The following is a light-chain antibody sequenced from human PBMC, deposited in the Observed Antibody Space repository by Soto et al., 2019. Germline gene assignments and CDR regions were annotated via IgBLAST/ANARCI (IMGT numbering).Light chain of an antibody. Sequence: QSLLTQPASVSGSPGQSITISCTGTSSTVGGFNVVSWYQQHPGKAPKVIIYEGIKRPSGVSNRFPGSNSGSTASLTISGLQAEDEADYYCCSYVGATTYVFGTGTKVTVL. V-gene: IGLV2-23*01. CDR1: SSTVGGFNV. CDR3: CSYVGATTYV. J-gene: IGLJ1*01. CDR2: EGI.